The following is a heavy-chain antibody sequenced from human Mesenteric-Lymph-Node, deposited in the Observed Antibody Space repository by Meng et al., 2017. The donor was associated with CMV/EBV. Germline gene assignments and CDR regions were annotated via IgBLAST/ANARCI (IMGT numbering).Heavy chain of an antibody. J-gene: IGHJ4*02. CDR3: VRITSSSRPNFDH. CDR1: GGSISDTNYY. Sequence: SETLSLTCSVSGGSISDTNYYWGWIRQPPGKGLEWIGTIHYSESAYLNLSLKSRVTISIDRYKRQFSLKVSSVTAADTAMYYCVRITSSSRPNFDHWGQGTLVTVSS. D-gene: IGHD3-10*01. V-gene: IGHV4-39*07. CDR2: IHYSESA.